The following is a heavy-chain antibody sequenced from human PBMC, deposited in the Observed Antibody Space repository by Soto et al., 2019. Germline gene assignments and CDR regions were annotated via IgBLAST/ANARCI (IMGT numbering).Heavy chain of an antibody. CDR3: ATLWFGESPY. J-gene: IGHJ4*02. V-gene: IGHV4-39*01. D-gene: IGHD3-10*01. CDR1: GGSISRSSYY. Sequence: QLQLQESGPGLVKPSETLSLTCSVSGGSISRSSYYWGWIRQPPGKGLEWIGGIYYSGSTYCNPSLKSRVTISVDTSKNQISLKLNSVTAADTAVYYCATLWFGESPYWGQGTLVTVSS. CDR2: IYYSGST.